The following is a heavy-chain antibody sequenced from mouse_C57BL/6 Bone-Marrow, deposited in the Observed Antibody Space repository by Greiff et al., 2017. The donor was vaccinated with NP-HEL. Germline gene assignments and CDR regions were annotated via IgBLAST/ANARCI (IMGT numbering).Heavy chain of an antibody. V-gene: IGHV1-82*01. CDR1: GYAFSSSW. J-gene: IGHJ1*01. D-gene: IGHD2-2*01. CDR3: ATWFQYCYLDF. CDR2: IYPGDGDT. Sequence: QVQLQQSGPELVKPGASVKISCKASGYAFSSSWMNWVKQRPGKGLEWIGRIYPGDGDTNYHGKFKGKATLTTDKSSSTAYLQLSSMTSEDSAVYFYATWFQYCYLDFWGPGTPVTVSS.